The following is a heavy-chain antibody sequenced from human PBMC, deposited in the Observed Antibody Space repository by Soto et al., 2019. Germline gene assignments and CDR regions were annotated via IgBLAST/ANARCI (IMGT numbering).Heavy chain of an antibody. D-gene: IGHD3-9*01. Sequence: HPGGSLRLSCAASGFTFSSYAMSWVRQAPGKGLEWVSAISGSGGSTYYADSVKGRFTISRDNSKNTLYLQMNSLRAEDTAVYYCAKFGYYDILTGPDAFEIWGQGTMVTVSS. J-gene: IGHJ3*02. CDR1: GFTFSSYA. CDR2: ISGSGGST. V-gene: IGHV3-23*01. CDR3: AKFGYYDILTGPDAFEI.